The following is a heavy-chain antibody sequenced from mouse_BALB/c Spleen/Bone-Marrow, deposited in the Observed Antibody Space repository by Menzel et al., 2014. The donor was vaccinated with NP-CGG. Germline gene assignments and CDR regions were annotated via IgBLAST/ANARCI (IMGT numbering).Heavy chain of an antibody. D-gene: IGHD3-1*01. J-gene: IGHJ2*01. Sequence: EVQLVESGPGLVKPSQSLSLTCSVTGYSITSGYYWNWIRQFPGNKLEWMGYISYDGSNNYNPSLKNRISITRDTSKNQFFLKLNSVTTEDTATYYCAGDGATRFFQYYFDYWGQGTTLTVSS. CDR3: AGDGATRFFQYYFDY. V-gene: IGHV3-6*02. CDR1: GYSITSGYY. CDR2: ISYDGSN.